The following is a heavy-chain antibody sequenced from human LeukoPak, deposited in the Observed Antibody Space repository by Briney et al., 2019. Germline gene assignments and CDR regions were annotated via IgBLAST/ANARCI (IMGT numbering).Heavy chain of an antibody. V-gene: IGHV3-21*01. Sequence: GGSLRLSCEASEFTFGSYNMNWVRQAPGKGLEWVSSISSSGSYIYYADAVKGRFTISRDNAKNSLYLQMNSLRAEDTAVYYCAREIFWSGYYSNLHFDYWGRGTQDTVSS. CDR1: EFTFGSYN. CDR3: AREIFWSGYYSNLHFDY. D-gene: IGHD3-3*01. J-gene: IGHJ4*02. CDR2: ISSSGSYI.